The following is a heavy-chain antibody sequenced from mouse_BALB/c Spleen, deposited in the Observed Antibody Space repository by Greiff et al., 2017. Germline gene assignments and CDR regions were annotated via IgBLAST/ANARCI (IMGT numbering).Heavy chain of an antibody. D-gene: IGHD2-1*01. J-gene: IGHJ4*01. V-gene: IGHV1S16*01. Sequence: QVQLQQSGPELVKPGASVKISCKASGYTFTSYYMYWVKQRPGQGLEWIGEINPSNGGTNFNEKFKSKATLTVDKSSSTAYMQLSSLTSEDSAVYYCTWDGNYVAYWGQGTSVTVSS. CDR3: TWDGNYVAY. CDR1: GYTFTSYY. CDR2: INPSNGGT.